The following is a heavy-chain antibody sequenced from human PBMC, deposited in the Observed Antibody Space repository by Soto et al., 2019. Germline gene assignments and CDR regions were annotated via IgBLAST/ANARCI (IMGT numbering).Heavy chain of an antibody. D-gene: IGHD3-22*01. Sequence: SLTCTVSGGSVSSGSYYWSWIRQPPGKGLEWIGYIYYSGSTNYNPSLKSRVTISVDTSKNQFSLKLSSVTAADTAVYYCARGGGYYYDSSGYFAYWGQGTLVTVSS. CDR3: ARGGGYYYDSSGYFAY. V-gene: IGHV4-61*01. CDR1: GGSVSSGSYY. CDR2: IYYSGST. J-gene: IGHJ4*02.